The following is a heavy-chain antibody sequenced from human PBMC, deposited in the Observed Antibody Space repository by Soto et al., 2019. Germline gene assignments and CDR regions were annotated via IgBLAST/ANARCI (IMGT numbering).Heavy chain of an antibody. V-gene: IGHV3-23*01. CDR3: AKAYTPYGDYALVNY. CDR1: GFTFSSYA. D-gene: IGHD4-17*01. J-gene: IGHJ4*02. Sequence: QPGGSVRLSCAASGFTFSSYAMSWVRQAPGKGLEWVSAISGSGGSTYYADSVKGRFTISRDNSKNPLYLQMNSLRAEDTAVYYCAKAYTPYGDYALVNYWGQGTLVTVSS. CDR2: ISGSGGST.